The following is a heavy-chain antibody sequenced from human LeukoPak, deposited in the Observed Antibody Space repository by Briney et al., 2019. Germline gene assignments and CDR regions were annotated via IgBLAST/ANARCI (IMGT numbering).Heavy chain of an antibody. CDR3: ARAKPKNMVRGLIMRRESRYYFDY. Sequence: GGSLRLSCAASGFTFRTYNINWVRQAPGKGLECVAFISDSGSNVYYADSVKGRFTISRDNSKSTLYIQMNSLRAEDTAVYYCARAKPKNMVRGLIMRRESRYYFDYWGQGTLVTVSS. V-gene: IGHV3-48*01. CDR1: GFTFRTYN. CDR2: ISDSGSNV. D-gene: IGHD3-10*01. J-gene: IGHJ4*02.